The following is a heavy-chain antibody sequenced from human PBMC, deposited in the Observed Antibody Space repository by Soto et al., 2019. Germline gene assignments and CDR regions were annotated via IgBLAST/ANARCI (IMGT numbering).Heavy chain of an antibody. V-gene: IGHV3-33*01. D-gene: IGHD2-15*01. Sequence: PGGSLRLSCAASGFTFSSYGMHWVRQAPGKGLEWVAVIWYDGSNKYYADSVKGRFTISRDNSKNTLYLQMNSLRAEDTAVYYCARRRKTLGYCSGGSCYVMGYMDVWGKGTTVTVS. CDR2: IWYDGSNK. CDR3: ARRRKTLGYCSGGSCYVMGYMDV. CDR1: GFTFSSYG. J-gene: IGHJ6*03.